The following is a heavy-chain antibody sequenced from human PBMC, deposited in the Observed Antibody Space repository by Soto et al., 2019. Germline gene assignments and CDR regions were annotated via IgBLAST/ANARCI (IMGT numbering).Heavy chain of an antibody. CDR1: GFTFNNYA. J-gene: IGHJ4*02. CDR3: AKGRGGSGSLTPLVDF. D-gene: IGHD3-10*01. Sequence: EVQLLESGGGLVQPGGSLRLSCAASGFTFNNYAMTWVRQAPGKGLEWVSAISGGGDTTSYADSVKGLFTVSRDGSKNTLYLQMSSLRAEDTALYYCAKGRGGSGSLTPLVDFWGQGTLVTVSS. CDR2: ISGGGDTT. V-gene: IGHV3-23*01.